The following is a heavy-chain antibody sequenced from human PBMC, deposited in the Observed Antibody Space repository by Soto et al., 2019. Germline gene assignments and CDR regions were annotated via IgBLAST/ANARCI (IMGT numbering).Heavy chain of an antibody. CDR1: GYTFTSYG. CDR2: ISAYNGNT. CDR3: ATGTNSDAFDL. Sequence: VKVSCKASGYTFTSYGISWVRQAPGQGLEWMGWISAYNGNTNYAQKLQGRVTMTEDTSTDTAYMELSSLRSEDTAVYYCATGTNSDAFDLWGQGXLVTVSS. J-gene: IGHJ3*01. V-gene: IGHV1-18*01. D-gene: IGHD4-17*01.